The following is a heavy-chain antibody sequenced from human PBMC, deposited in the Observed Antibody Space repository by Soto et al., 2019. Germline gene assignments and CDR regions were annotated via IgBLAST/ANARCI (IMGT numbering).Heavy chain of an antibody. CDR3: ARDRRLLQPYYYYGMDV. D-gene: IGHD2-15*01. Sequence: GASVKVSCKASGYTFTSYGISWVRQAPGQGLEWMGWISAYNGNTNYAQKLQGRVTMTTDTSTSTAYMELRSLRSDDTAVYYCARDRRLLQPYYYYGMDVWGQGTTVTVSS. CDR1: GYTFTSYG. CDR2: ISAYNGNT. J-gene: IGHJ6*02. V-gene: IGHV1-18*01.